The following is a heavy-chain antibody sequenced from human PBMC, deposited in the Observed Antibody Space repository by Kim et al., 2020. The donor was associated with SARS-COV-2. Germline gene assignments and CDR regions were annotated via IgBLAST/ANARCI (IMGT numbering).Heavy chain of an antibody. J-gene: IGHJ4*02. Sequence: GGSLRLSCAASGFTFSSYAMSWVRQAPGKGLEWVSAISGSGGSTYYADSVKGRFTISRDNSKNTLYLQMNSLRAEDTAVYYCAKTFRSTSWIYMITSFDYWGQGTLVTVSS. D-gene: IGHD2-2*01. CDR1: GFTFSSYA. V-gene: IGHV3-23*01. CDR2: ISGSGGST. CDR3: AKTFRSTSWIYMITSFDY.